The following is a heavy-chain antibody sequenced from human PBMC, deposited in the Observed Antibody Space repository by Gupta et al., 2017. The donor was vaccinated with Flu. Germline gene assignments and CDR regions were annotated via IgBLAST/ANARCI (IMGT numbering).Heavy chain of an antibody. CDR3: ARHHWSYERRLDS. CDR1: GFTFNNFA. CDR2: ITRSGDST. Sequence: EVQLLESGGGVVQPGGSLRLSCAASGFTFNNFAMNWVRQAPGKGLEWVSGITRSGDSTYYADSVKGRFTISRDNSQNTLYLQMDSLRADDTAIYYCARHHWSYERRLDSWGQGTLVTVSS. J-gene: IGHJ4*02. V-gene: IGHV3-23*01. D-gene: IGHD1-7*01.